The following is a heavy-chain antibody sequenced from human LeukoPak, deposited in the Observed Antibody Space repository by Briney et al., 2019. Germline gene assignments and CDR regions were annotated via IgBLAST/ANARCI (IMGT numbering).Heavy chain of an antibody. Sequence: PSETLSLTCTVSGGSISSYYWSWIRQPAGKGLEWIGRIYTTGSASYNPSLKSRVTISLDTSKSQFSLKLTSVTPADTAVYYCARGGIVGSRTNWFDPWGQGILVTVSS. J-gene: IGHJ5*02. CDR1: GGSISSYY. CDR2: IYTTGSA. D-gene: IGHD1-26*01. CDR3: ARGGIVGSRTNWFDP. V-gene: IGHV4-4*07.